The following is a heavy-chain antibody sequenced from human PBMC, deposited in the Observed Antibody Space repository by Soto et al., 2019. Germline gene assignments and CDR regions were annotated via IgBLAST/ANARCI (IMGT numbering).Heavy chain of an antibody. CDR3: ARGGHCTNGVCSALDY. CDR1: GCSISTYY. CDR2: IYYGGSA. J-gene: IGHJ4*02. D-gene: IGHD2-8*01. Sequence: SETLSLTCTVSGCSISTYYWNWIRQPPGKGLEWIGYIYYGGSANYNPSLKSRVTISVDTSKKQFSLKLSSVTAADTAVYYCARGGHCTNGVCSALDYWGQGTQVTVSS. V-gene: IGHV4-59*08.